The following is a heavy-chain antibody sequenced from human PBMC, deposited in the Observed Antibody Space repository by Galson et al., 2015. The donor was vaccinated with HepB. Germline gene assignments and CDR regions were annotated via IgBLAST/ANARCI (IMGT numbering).Heavy chain of an antibody. V-gene: IGHV1-18*04. J-gene: IGHJ4*02. Sequence: SVKVSCKASGYTFTSYGIGWVRQAPGQGLEWMGWISAYNGNTNYAQKLQGRVTMTTDTSTSTAYMELRSLRSDDTAVYYCARPRGEWELLRSDYWSQGTLVTVSS. D-gene: IGHD1-26*01. CDR1: GYTFTSYG. CDR2: ISAYNGNT. CDR3: ARPRGEWELLRSDY.